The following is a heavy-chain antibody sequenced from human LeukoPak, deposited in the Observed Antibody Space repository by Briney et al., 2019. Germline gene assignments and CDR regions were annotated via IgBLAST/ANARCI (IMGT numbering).Heavy chain of an antibody. Sequence: GGSLRLSCAASGFTFSSYAMSWVRQAPGKGLEWVSAIIGSGGSTYYAGSVKGRFTISRDNSKNTLYPQMNSLRAEDTAVYYCAKGGGSCYSGMDVWGQGTTVTVSS. J-gene: IGHJ6*02. CDR1: GFTFSSYA. D-gene: IGHD2-15*01. CDR3: AKGGGSCYSGMDV. V-gene: IGHV3-23*01. CDR2: IIGSGGST.